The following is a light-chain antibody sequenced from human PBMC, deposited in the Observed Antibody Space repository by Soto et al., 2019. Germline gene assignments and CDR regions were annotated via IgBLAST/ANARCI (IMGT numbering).Light chain of an antibody. Sequence: EIVLTQYPGTLSVSPGERATLSGRASQSVSNNYVAWYQQKPGQAPRLLIYDASNRATGIPARFSGSGSGTDFTLTISSLEPEDFAIYYRQQRSNWLFGPGTKVDIK. CDR1: QSVSNNY. CDR3: QQRSNWL. CDR2: DAS. J-gene: IGKJ3*01. V-gene: IGKV3-11*01.